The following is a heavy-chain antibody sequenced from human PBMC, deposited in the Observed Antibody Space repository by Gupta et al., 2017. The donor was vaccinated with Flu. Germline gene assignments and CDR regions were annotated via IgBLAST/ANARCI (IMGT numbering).Heavy chain of an antibody. CDR1: GGSISPNSYY. CDR3: ARERSAWPNWLDP. J-gene: IGHJ5*02. V-gene: IGHV4-39*02. D-gene: IGHD6-19*01. Sequence: QLQLPESGPGLVKPSETLSLTCSVSGGSISPNSYYWGWIRQPPGKGLEWIASVYYSGSTYYNPSLKSRVTISLDTSENQFSLKLYSVTAADTAVYYCARERSAWPNWLDPWGQGTLVTVSS. CDR2: VYYSGST.